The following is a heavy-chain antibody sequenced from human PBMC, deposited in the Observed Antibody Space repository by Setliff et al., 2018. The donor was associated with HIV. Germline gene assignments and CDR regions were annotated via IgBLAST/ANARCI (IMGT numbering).Heavy chain of an antibody. Sequence: SETLSLTCTVSGGSISSGGYYWSWIRQHPGKGLEWIGYIYYSGSTYYNPSPKSRVTISVDTSKNQFSLKLSSVTAADTAVYYCAREGGYYYDSSGYSPHDAFDIWGQGTMVTVSS. D-gene: IGHD3-22*01. CDR3: AREGGYYYDSSGYSPHDAFDI. V-gene: IGHV4-31*03. J-gene: IGHJ3*02. CDR1: GGSISSGGYY. CDR2: IYYSGST.